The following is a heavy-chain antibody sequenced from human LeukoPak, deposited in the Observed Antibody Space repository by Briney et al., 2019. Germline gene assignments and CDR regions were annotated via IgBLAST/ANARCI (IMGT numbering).Heavy chain of an antibody. CDR2: IWSDGRSL. CDR3: VRELPPVVGYYFDY. Sequence: GGSLRLSCAASGXTFSSFDMHWVRQAPGNGLESVAAIWSDGRSLYYADSVKGRFTISRDNSKNTLYLQMNSLRAEDTAVYYCVRELPPVVGYYFDYWGQGTLVTVSS. CDR1: GXTFSSFD. V-gene: IGHV3-33*01. D-gene: IGHD1-26*01. J-gene: IGHJ4*02.